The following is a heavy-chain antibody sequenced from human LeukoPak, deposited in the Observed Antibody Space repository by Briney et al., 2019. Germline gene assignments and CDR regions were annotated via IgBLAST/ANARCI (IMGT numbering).Heavy chain of an antibody. Sequence: GGSLRLSCAASGFTFSSYAMSWVRQAPGKGLEWVSAISGSGGSTYYADSVKGRFTISRDNSKNTLYLQMNSLRAEDTAVYYCAKDGVVDFWSGYGAFDIWGQGTMVTVSS. V-gene: IGHV3-23*01. CDR2: ISGSGGST. CDR1: GFTFSSYA. D-gene: IGHD3-3*01. CDR3: AKDGVVDFWSGYGAFDI. J-gene: IGHJ3*02.